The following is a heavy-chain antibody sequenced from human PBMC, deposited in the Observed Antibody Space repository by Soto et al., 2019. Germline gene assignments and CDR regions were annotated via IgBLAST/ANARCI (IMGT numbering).Heavy chain of an antibody. CDR1: GFTFSSYS. D-gene: IGHD2-2*01. V-gene: IGHV3-21*01. Sequence: GGSLRLSCAASGFTFSSYSMSWVRQAPGKGLEWVASISSSSSYIYYEDSVKGRFTISRDNAKNSLYLQMNSLRAEDKGLYYVATDVASDDYCRSTRGYATAFDIWGQGTMVTVSS. J-gene: IGHJ3*02. CDR2: ISSSSSYI. CDR3: ATDVASDDYCRSTRGYATAFDI.